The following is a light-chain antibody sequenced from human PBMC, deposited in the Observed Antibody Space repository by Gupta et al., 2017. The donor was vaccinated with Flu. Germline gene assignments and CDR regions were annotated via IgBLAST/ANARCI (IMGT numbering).Light chain of an antibody. CDR1: EPINTY. CDR3: QQYGSSPAT. CDR2: SAS. Sequence: IVLTQSPGTLFLSPGDRATLSCRASEPINTYMAWYQQRPGRAPRLLIHSASSRGTGVPDRFSGSGSGTDFTLSISSLEPEDFAVYFCQQYGSSPATFGQGTQVELK. J-gene: IGKJ1*01. V-gene: IGKV3-20*01.